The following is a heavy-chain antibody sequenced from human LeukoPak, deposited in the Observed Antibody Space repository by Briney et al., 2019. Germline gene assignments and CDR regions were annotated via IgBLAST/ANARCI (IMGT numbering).Heavy chain of an antibody. CDR3: ARGVLRFLEWLDYYYYMDV. Sequence: GGSLRLSCAASGFTFSSYAMSWVRQAPGKGLEWVSATSGSGGSTYYADSVKGRFTISRDNSKNTLYLQMNSLRAEDTAVYYCARGVLRFLEWLDYYYYMDVWGKGTTVTVSS. J-gene: IGHJ6*03. CDR2: TSGSGGST. D-gene: IGHD3-3*01. CDR1: GFTFSSYA. V-gene: IGHV3-23*01.